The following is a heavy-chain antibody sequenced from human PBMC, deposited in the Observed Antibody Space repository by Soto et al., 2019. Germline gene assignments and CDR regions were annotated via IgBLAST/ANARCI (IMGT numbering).Heavy chain of an antibody. V-gene: IGHV4-4*02. CDR1: GGSMSSSNW. J-gene: IGHJ6*02. Sequence: PSETLSLTCAVSGGSMSSSNWRSWVRQPPGKGLEWIGEIYHSGSTNYNPSLKSRVTISVDKSKNQFTLKLSSVTAADTAVYYCASLTAAAGTDYYYYGMDVWGQGTTVTVSS. CDR3: ASLTAAAGTDYYYYGMDV. CDR2: IYHSGST. D-gene: IGHD6-13*01.